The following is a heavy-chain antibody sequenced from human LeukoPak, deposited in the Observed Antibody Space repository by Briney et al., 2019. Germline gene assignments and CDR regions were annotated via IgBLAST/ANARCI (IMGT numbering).Heavy chain of an antibody. V-gene: IGHV3-30*18. CDR3: AKKGGRYDAPDY. CDR1: GLTFSSYG. CDR2: IAYDGSDK. J-gene: IGHJ4*02. D-gene: IGHD1-26*01. Sequence: GRSLRLSCVASGLTFSSYGMHWVRQAPGKGLEWVAAIAYDGSDKYHADSVKGRFTISRDNSKNTLFLQMNSLRAEDTAVYYCAKKGGRYDAPDYWGQGTLVTVSS.